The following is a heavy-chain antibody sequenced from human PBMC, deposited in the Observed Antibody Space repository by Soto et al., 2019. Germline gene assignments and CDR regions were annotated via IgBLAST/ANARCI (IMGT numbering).Heavy chain of an antibody. Sequence: QVQLQQWGAGLLKPSETLSLTCAVYGGSFSGYYWCWIRQPPGKGLEWIGEINHSGSTNYNPSLRWRVTISLNTSENPFYLNLSYVTAADTAVYYCARGGPGDCSSPSCPYHFDYWGQGTLVTVSS. CDR1: GGSFSGYY. V-gene: IGHV4-34*01. D-gene: IGHD2-2*01. CDR3: ARGGPGDCSSPSCPYHFDY. CDR2: INHSGST. J-gene: IGHJ4*02.